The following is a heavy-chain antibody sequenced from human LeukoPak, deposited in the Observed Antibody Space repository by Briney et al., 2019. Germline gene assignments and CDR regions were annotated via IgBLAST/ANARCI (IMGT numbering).Heavy chain of an antibody. CDR1: GYTFTGYY. CDR3: ARETWPYGDYKNYFDY. J-gene: IGHJ4*02. Sequence: ASVKVSCKASGYTFTGYYMHWVRQAPGQGLEWMGIINPSGGSTSYAQKFQGRVTMTRDMSTSTVYMELSSLRSEDTAVYYCARETWPYGDYKNYFDYWGQGTLVTVSS. V-gene: IGHV1-46*01. D-gene: IGHD4-17*01. CDR2: INPSGGST.